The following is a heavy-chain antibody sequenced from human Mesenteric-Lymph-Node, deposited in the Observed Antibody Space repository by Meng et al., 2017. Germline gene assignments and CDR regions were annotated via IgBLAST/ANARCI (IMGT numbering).Heavy chain of an antibody. CDR1: GYMFTAYA. CDR2: ITTSTGKG. CDR3: ARGASLPYFDS. V-gene: IGHV7-4-1*02. Sequence: QVHLEQSGSELKKPGASVKVSCQASGYMFTAYALHWVRQAPGQGLEWMGRITTSTGKGTYAQAFTGRFVFSLDTSVSTAYLLISSLKAEDTAVYFCARGASLPYFDSWGQGTLVTVSS. J-gene: IGHJ4*02. D-gene: IGHD2-15*01.